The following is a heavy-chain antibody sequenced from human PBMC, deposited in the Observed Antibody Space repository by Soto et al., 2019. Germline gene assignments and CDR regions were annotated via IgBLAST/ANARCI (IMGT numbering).Heavy chain of an antibody. V-gene: IGHV5-51*01. CDR2: IYPVDSDT. D-gene: IGHD3-10*01. J-gene: IGHJ4*02. CDR1: GYSFTSYW. Sequence: GESLKISCTAFGYSFTSYWIGWVRQMPGKGLEWMGIIYPVDSDTRYSPSFQGQVTISADKSINTAYLQWSSLEASDTAMYYCARQGTTYGPDYWGQGTLVTVSS. CDR3: ARQGTTYGPDY.